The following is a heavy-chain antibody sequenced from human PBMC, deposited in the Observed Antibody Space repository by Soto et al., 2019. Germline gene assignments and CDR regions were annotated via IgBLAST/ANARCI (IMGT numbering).Heavy chain of an antibody. Sequence: ASVKVSCKASGGTFSSYTISWVRQAPGQGLEWMGRIIPILGITNYAQKFQGRVTITADKSTSTAYMELSSLRSEDTAVYYCARELDYPDAFDIWGQGTMVTVSS. CDR2: IIPILGIT. J-gene: IGHJ3*02. V-gene: IGHV1-69*04. CDR1: GGTFSSYT. D-gene: IGHD4-17*01. CDR3: ARELDYPDAFDI.